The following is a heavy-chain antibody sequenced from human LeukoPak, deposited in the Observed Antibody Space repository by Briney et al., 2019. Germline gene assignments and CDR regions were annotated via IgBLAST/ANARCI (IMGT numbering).Heavy chain of an antibody. Sequence: PGGSLRLSCAASGFTFIGYEMIWVRQAPGKGLEWVSSISSTGSTMYYADSVKGRYTISRDNAKNSLYLQMNSLRAEDTAIYYCARAAYLVRGVIITPPFDYWGQGTLVTVSS. D-gene: IGHD3-10*01. J-gene: IGHJ4*02. CDR3: ARAAYLVRGVIITPPFDY. CDR2: ISSTGSTM. CDR1: GFTFIGYE. V-gene: IGHV3-48*03.